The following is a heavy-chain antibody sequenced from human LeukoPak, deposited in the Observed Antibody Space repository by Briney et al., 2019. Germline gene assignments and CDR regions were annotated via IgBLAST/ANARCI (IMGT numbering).Heavy chain of an antibody. CDR3: AKDRTYSSGWYPAFDI. V-gene: IGHV3-48*01. CDR2: ISSSSSTI. Sequence: GGSLRLSCAASGFTFSSYSMNWVRQAPGKGLEWVSYISSSSSTIYYADSVKGRFTISRDNAKNSLYLQMNSLRAEDTAVYYCAKDRTYSSGWYPAFDIWGQGTMVTVSS. D-gene: IGHD6-19*01. CDR1: GFTFSSYS. J-gene: IGHJ3*02.